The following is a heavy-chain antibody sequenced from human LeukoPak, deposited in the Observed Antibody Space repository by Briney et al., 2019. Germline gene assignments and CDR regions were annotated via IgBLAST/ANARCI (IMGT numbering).Heavy chain of an antibody. V-gene: IGHV3-21*01. CDR3: VRGGPYGDYAAY. D-gene: IGHD4-17*01. CDR1: GFTFSSYS. CDR2: ISSSSSYI. Sequence: GGSLRLSCAASGFTFSSYSMNWVRQAPGKGVGWVSSISSSSSYISYADSVKGRFTTSRENAKNSLYLQMNSLRAEDTAVYYCVRGGPYGDYAAYWGQGTLLTVSS. J-gene: IGHJ4*02.